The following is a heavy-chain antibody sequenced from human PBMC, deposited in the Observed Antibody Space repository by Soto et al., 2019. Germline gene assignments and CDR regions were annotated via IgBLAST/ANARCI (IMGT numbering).Heavy chain of an antibody. Sequence: SLTWAVGGGCMSSGGCSWSWIRQPPGKRLEWIGYIYHSGSTYYNPSLKSRGTISVDRSKNQFSLKLPSVPAAPTAVDYCTRAYEAFDIWGQGTMVAVSS. CDR1: GGCMSSGGCS. CDR3: TRAYEAFDI. D-gene: IGHD5-12*01. CDR2: IYHSGST. V-gene: IGHV4-30-2*01. J-gene: IGHJ3*02.